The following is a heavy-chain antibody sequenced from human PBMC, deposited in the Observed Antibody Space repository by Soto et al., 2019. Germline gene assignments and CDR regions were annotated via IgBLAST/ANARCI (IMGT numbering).Heavy chain of an antibody. CDR1: GFTFSSYA. V-gene: IGHV3-30-3*01. CDR2: ISYDGSNK. D-gene: IGHD6-13*01. CDR3: ARDLRSGTRYYYGMDV. J-gene: IGHJ6*02. Sequence: GGSLRLSCAASGFTFSSYAMHWVRQAPGKGLEWVAVISYDGSNKYYADSVKGRFTISRDNSKNTLYLQMNSLRVEDTAVYYCARDLRSGTRYYYGMDVWGQGTTVTVSS.